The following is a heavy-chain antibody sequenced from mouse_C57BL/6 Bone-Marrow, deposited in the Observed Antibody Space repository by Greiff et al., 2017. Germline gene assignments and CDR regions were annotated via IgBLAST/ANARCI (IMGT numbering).Heavy chain of an antibody. J-gene: IGHJ2*01. CDR2: ISSGGSYT. V-gene: IGHV5-6*02. CDR3: ARLRIRTVVRDY. Sequence: DVKLVESGGDLVKPGGSLKLSCAASGFTFSSYGMSWVRQTPDKRLEWVATISSGGSYTSYPDSVKGRFTIARYNAKNTLYLQMRSRKSEDTAMYYCARLRIRTVVRDYWGQGTTLTVSS. CDR1: GFTFSSYG. D-gene: IGHD1-1*01.